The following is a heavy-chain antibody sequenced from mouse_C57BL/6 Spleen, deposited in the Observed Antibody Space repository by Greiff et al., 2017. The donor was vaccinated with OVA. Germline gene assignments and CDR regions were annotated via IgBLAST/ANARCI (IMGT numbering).Heavy chain of an antibody. D-gene: IGHD2-1*01. Sequence: EVHLVESGGGLVKPGGSLKLSCAASGFTFSSYAMSWVRQTPEKRLEWVATISDGGSYTYYPDNVKGRFTISRDNAKNNLYLQMSHLKSEDTAMYYCARETDGNYESYYAMDYWGQGTSVTVSS. CDR1: GFTFSSYA. J-gene: IGHJ4*01. CDR2: ISDGGSYT. CDR3: ARETDGNYESYYAMDY. V-gene: IGHV5-4*01.